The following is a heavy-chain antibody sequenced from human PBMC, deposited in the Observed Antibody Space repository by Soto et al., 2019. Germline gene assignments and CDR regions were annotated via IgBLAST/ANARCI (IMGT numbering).Heavy chain of an antibody. CDR3: ARHSAVAGTVYYYGMDV. CDR1: GGSISSSSYY. CDR2: IYYGGIT. Sequence: PSETLSLTCTVSGGSISSSSYYWNWIRQHPGKGLEWIGYIYYGGITYYNPSLKSRVTISVDTSKNQFSLKLSSVTAADTAVYYCARHSAVAGTVYYYGMDVWGQGTTVTVSS. V-gene: IGHV4-39*01. J-gene: IGHJ6*02. D-gene: IGHD6-19*01.